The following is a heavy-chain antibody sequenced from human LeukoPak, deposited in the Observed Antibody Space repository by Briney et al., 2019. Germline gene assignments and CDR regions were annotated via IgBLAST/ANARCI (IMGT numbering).Heavy chain of an antibody. V-gene: IGHV1-69*06. D-gene: IGHD3-10*01. Sequence: SVKVSCKASGGTFSSYYMHWVRQAPGQGLEWMGGIIPIFGTANYAQKFQGRVTITADKSTSTAYMELSSLRSEDTAVYYCARAVKNLWFGELLYAGYYYYYMDVWGKGTTVTVSS. CDR1: GGTFSSYY. CDR2: IIPIFGTA. J-gene: IGHJ6*03. CDR3: ARAVKNLWFGELLYAGYYYYYMDV.